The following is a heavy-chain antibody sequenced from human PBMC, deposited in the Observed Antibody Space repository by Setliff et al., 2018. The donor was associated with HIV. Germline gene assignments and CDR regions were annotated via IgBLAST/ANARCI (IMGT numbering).Heavy chain of an antibody. J-gene: IGHJ5*02. CDR2: IYPGDSDT. CDR1: GYRFTGYW. D-gene: IGHD6-25*01. CDR3: ARRLYSSEAFDP. V-gene: IGHV5-51*01. Sequence: GESLKISCRGSGYRFTGYWIGWVRQMPGKGLEWMGVIYPGDSDTRYNPSFQGQVAISADKSTSTAYLQWSSLKASDTAMYYCARRLYSSEAFDPWGQGTLVTVSS.